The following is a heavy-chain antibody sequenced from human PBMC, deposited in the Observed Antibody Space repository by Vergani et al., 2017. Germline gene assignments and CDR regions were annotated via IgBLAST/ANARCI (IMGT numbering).Heavy chain of an antibody. V-gene: IGHV3-30*02. D-gene: IGHD4-17*01. CDR2: IRYDGSNE. J-gene: IGHJ3*01. Sequence: QVQLVESVGGVVQPGGSLRLSCAASGFTFNNYSMYWVRQAPGKGLEWVAFIRYDGSNEYYTDSVKGRFTISRDNSRNTLYLQMNSLRPEDTALYYCAKAYGDHEVDWGQGTMVTVSS. CDR3: AKAYGDHEVD. CDR1: GFTFNNYS.